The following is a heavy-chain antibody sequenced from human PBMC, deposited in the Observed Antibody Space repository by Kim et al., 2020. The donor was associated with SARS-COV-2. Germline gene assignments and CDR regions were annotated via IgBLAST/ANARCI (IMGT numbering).Heavy chain of an antibody. D-gene: IGHD6-6*01. Sequence: YADSVKGRFTISRDNAKNSLYLQMNSLRAEDTAVYYWARVGEYSSSSCDCWGQGTLVTVSS. V-gene: IGHV3-21*01. J-gene: IGHJ4*02. CDR3: ARVGEYSSSSCDC.